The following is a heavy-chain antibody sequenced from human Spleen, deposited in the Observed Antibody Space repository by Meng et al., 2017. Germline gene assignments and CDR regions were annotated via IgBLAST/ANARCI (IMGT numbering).Heavy chain of an antibody. CDR1: GGSITSGGSS. V-gene: IGHV4-30-2*01. CDR2: IYDSGSA. J-gene: IGHJ5*02. CDR3: VRSSAWVRTGFDP. D-gene: IGHD6-19*01. Sequence: QVQLQESGPGLVKPSETLSLTCTVSGGSITSGGSSWSWIRQPPGKGLDWIGYIYDSGSAYYNSSLKSRVSMSVDRSKSQFSLMLTSVTAADTAVYYCVRSSAWVRTGFDPWGQGTLVTVSS.